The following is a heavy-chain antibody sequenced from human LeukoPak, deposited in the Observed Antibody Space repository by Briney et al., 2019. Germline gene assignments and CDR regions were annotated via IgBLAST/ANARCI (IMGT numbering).Heavy chain of an antibody. J-gene: IGHJ4*02. Sequence: GGSLRLSCAASGFTFSSYGMHWVRQAPGKGLEWVAVIWYDGSNKYYADSVKGRFTISRDNSKNTLYLQMNSLKTEDTAVYYCTRASGYCSAGSCYSLDYWGQGTLVTVSS. CDR3: TRASGYCSAGSCYSLDY. CDR1: GFTFSSYG. V-gene: IGHV3-33*01. CDR2: IWYDGSNK. D-gene: IGHD2-15*01.